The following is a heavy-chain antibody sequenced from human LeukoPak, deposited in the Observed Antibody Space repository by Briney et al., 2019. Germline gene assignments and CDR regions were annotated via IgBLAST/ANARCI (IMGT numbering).Heavy chain of an antibody. CDR3: ARAYDTSGYYPEFDY. CDR1: GGSISSSSYY. V-gene: IGHV4-39*07. J-gene: IGHJ4*02. Sequence: SETLSLTCTVSGGSISSSSYYWGWIRQPPGKGLEWIGSIYYSGSTYYNPSLKSRVTISVDTSKIQFSLKLNSVTAADTAVYYCARAYDTSGYYPEFDYWGQGTLVTVSS. CDR2: IYYSGST. D-gene: IGHD3-22*01.